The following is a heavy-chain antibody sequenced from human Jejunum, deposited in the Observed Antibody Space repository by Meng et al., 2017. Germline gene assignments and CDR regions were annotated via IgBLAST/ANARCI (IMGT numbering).Heavy chain of an antibody. CDR3: ANRAWLES. J-gene: IGHJ5*01. CDR1: GSSFSNQS. Sequence: SLNISCAASGSSFSNQSMSLVRQAPGKGLEWVSVILDRDGKTYYADFVKGRFTISRDNSKNTLYLQMNSLRVDDTVVYYCANRAWLESWGQGTMVTVSS. D-gene: IGHD3-10*01. CDR2: ILDRDGKT. V-gene: IGHV3-23*01.